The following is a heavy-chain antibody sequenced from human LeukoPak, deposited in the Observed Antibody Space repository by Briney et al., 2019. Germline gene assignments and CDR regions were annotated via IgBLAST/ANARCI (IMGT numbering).Heavy chain of an antibody. D-gene: IGHD3-16*01. Sequence: SETLSLTCSVSGGSIRSFYWTWVRQSAWKGLEWIGSVDTSGSTHYNPSLKGRATMSLDTSKYQFSLRLTSVTVADTAVYYCARGLGGASYYMDVWGKGTTVTVSS. J-gene: IGHJ6*03. CDR1: GGSIRSFY. CDR2: VDTSGST. V-gene: IGHV4-4*07. CDR3: ARGLGGASYYMDV.